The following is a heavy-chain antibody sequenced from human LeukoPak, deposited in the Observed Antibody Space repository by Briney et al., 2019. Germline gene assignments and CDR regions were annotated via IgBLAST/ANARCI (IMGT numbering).Heavy chain of an antibody. V-gene: IGHV3-30*18. D-gene: IGHD2-15*01. CDR2: ISYDGSNK. CDR3: AKGGAADFDY. J-gene: IGHJ4*02. Sequence: GGSLRLSCAASGFTFSSYGMHWVRQAPGKGLEWVAVISYDGSNKYYADSVKGRFTISRDNSKNTLYLQMNSLRAEDTAVYYCAKGGAADFDYWGQGTLVTASS. CDR1: GFTFSSYG.